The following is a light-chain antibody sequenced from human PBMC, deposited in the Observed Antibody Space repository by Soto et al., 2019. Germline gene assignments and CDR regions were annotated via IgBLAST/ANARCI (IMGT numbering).Light chain of an antibody. CDR2: DAS. V-gene: IGKV1-13*02. J-gene: IGKJ4*01. Sequence: AIQLTQSPSSLSASVGDRVTITCRASQGISSALAWYQQRPGKAPKLLIYDASSLETGVPSRFSGYGSGTDFTLTISSLQPEDFATYYCQQFDSFPLTFGGGTKVEIK. CDR3: QQFDSFPLT. CDR1: QGISSA.